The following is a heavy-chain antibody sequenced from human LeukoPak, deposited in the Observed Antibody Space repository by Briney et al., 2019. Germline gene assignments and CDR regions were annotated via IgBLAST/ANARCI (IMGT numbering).Heavy chain of an antibody. J-gene: IGHJ6*03. D-gene: IGHD2-2*01. V-gene: IGHV3-21*01. Sequence: GGSLRLSCAASGFTFSSYSMNWVRQAPGKGLEWVSSISSSSSYIYYADSVKGRFTISRDNAKNSLYLQMNSLRAEDTAVYYCAREGRSSTSQHSYYYYYMDVWGKGTTVTVSS. CDR3: AREGRSSTSQHSYYYYYMDV. CDR2: ISSSSSYI. CDR1: GFTFSSYS.